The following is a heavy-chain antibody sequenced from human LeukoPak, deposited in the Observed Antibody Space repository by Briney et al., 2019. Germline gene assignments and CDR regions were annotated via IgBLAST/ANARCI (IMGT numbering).Heavy chain of an antibody. CDR2: ISISGGST. D-gene: IGHD5-18*01. J-gene: IGHJ6*02. V-gene: IGHV3-23*01. CDR3: ARDRPIRPARGYTFVTGEQYNYYHGMDV. CDR1: GLTLSSYA. Sequence: GGSLRLSCAASGLTLSSYAMSWVRQAPGEGLEWVLAISISGGSTYYAGSVKGRFTISRDNSKNTLYLQINSLRGKDTAVKYCARDRPIRPARGYTFVTGEQYNYYHGMDVWGQGTTVTVSS.